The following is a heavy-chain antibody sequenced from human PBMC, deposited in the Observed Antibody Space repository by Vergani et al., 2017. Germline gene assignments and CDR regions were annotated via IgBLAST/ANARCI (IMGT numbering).Heavy chain of an antibody. CDR1: GYTLPSSG. Sequence: QVQLVQSGAEVKKPGPPGKVSCKASGYTLPSSGISWVRQAPGQGLGWMGWISAYNGNTNYAQKLQGRVTMTTDTSTSTAYMELRSLRSDDTAVYYCAREQWLPIDYFDYWGQGTLVTVSS. CDR3: AREQWLPIDYFDY. V-gene: IGHV1-18*04. D-gene: IGHD6-19*01. CDR2: ISAYNGNT. J-gene: IGHJ4*02.